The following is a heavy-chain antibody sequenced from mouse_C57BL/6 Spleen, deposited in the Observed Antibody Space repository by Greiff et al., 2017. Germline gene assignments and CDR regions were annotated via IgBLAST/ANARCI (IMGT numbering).Heavy chain of an antibody. Sequence: VQLQQPGAELVKPGASVKLSCKASGYTFTSYWMPWVKQRPGPGLEWIGMIHPNSGSTNYNAKFKSKATLTVDKSSSTAYMQLSSLPSEDSAVYYCARSDSYAMDYWGQGTSVTVSS. V-gene: IGHV1-64*01. CDR2: IHPNSGST. J-gene: IGHJ4*01. CDR1: GYTFTSYW. CDR3: ARSDSYAMDY.